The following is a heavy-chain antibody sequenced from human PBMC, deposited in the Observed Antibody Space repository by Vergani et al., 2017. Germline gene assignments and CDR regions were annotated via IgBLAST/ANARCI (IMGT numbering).Heavy chain of an antibody. CDR2: ISSSSSYI. CDR1: GFTFSSYS. D-gene: IGHD2-2*01. Sequence: EVQLVESGGGLVKPGGSLRLSCAASGFTFSSYSMNWVRQAPGKGLEWVSSISSSSSYIYYADLVKGRFTISRDNAKNSLYLQMNSLRAEDTAVYYCARQVVVPAALRAIDYWGQGTLVTVSS. CDR3: ARQVVVPAALRAIDY. V-gene: IGHV3-21*01. J-gene: IGHJ4*02.